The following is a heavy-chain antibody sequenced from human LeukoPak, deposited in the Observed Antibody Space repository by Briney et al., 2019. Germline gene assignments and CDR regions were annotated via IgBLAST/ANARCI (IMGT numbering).Heavy chain of an antibody. V-gene: IGHV4-59*01. Sequence: SETLSLTCSVYGGSLNPYYWSWIRQPPGKGLEWIGYIYYSGSTNYNPSLKSRVTISVDTSKNQFSLKLSSVTAADTAVYYCARAVLERFDPWGQGTLVTVSS. CDR1: GGSLNPYY. J-gene: IGHJ5*02. CDR2: IYYSGST. D-gene: IGHD2-8*01. CDR3: ARAVLERFDP.